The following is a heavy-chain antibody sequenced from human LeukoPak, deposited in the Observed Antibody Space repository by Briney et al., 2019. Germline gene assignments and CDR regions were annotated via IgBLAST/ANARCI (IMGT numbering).Heavy chain of an antibody. CDR2: IYYSGST. Sequence: GSLRLSCAASGFTFSSCAMSWVRQPPGKGLEWIGSIYYSGSTYYNPSLKSRVTISVDTSKNQFSLKLSSVTAADTAVYYCASTPTKWLLLPTDAFDIWGQGTMVTVSS. CDR3: ASTPTKWLLLPTDAFDI. D-gene: IGHD3-22*01. CDR1: GFTFSSCAM. V-gene: IGHV4-38-2*01. J-gene: IGHJ3*02.